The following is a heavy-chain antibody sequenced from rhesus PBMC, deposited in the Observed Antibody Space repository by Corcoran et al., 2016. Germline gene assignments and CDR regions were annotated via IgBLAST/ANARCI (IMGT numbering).Heavy chain of an antibody. CDR1: GGPIRDVYY. CDR3: ARYSGYSWRVGDY. J-gene: IGHJ4*01. V-gene: IGHV4-147*01. Sequence: QVQLQESGPGLVKPSETLSLTCAGVGGPIRDVYYRSWIPQPPGKGLGWIGRIYGSSGSTSYNPSLTSRVTISTDTSKNQFSLKLSSVTAADTAVYYCARYSGYSWRVGDYWGQGVLVTVSS. D-gene: IGHD5-24*01. CDR2: IYGSSGST.